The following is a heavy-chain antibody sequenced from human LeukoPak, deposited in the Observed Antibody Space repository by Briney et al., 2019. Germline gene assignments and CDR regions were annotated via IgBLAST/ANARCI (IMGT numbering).Heavy chain of an antibody. CDR1: GFTFSTYA. D-gene: IGHD3-22*01. Sequence: PGGSLRLSCAASGFTFSTYAMNWVRQAPGKGLEWVSYISSSGSIIYYADSVKGRFTISRDNAKNSLYLQMNSLRAEDTAVYYCARAKSYYYDSSGYLSYWGQGTLVTVSS. CDR3: ARAKSYYYDSSGYLSY. J-gene: IGHJ4*02. CDR2: ISSSGSII. V-gene: IGHV3-48*04.